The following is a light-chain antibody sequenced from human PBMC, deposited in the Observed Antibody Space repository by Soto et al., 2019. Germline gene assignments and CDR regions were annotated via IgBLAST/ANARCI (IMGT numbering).Light chain of an antibody. J-gene: IGKJ4*01. CDR3: QQSYSTPDT. V-gene: IGKV1-39*01. CDR2: AAS. CDR1: QSISSY. Sequence: DIHITQSPSSLSASVGDRVTITCRASQSISSYLNWYQQKPGKAPKLLIYAASSLQSGVPSRFSGSGSGTDFTLTISSLQPEDFATYYCQQSYSTPDTFGGGTKV.